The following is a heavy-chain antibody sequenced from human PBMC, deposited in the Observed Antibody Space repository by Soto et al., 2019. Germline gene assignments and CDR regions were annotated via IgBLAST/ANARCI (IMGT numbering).Heavy chain of an antibody. CDR1: GFTFSSYW. CDR3: ARGGDCYDSAGAFDI. CDR2: INSDGSST. J-gene: IGHJ3*02. V-gene: IGHV3-74*01. Sequence: GGSLRLSCAASGFTFSSYWMHWVRQAPGKGLVWVSRINSDGSSTTYADSVKGRFTISRDNARNTLYLQINSLRAEDTAVYYCARGGDCYDSAGAFDIWGQGTMVTVSS. D-gene: IGHD3-22*01.